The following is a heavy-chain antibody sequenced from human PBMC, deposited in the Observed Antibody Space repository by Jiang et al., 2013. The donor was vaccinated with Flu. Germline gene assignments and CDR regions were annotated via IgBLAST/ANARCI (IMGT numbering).Heavy chain of an antibody. CDR3: AKGGYCSGGICYLLNAFDV. J-gene: IGHJ3*01. CDR2: IHSSGDTV. D-gene: IGHD2-15*01. V-gene: IGHV3-48*03. Sequence: QAPGKGLEWVSYIHSSGDTVYYADSVKGRFTISRDNAKNSLYLQMNSLRAEDTADYFCAKGGYCSGGICYLLNAFDVWGQGTKVTVSS.